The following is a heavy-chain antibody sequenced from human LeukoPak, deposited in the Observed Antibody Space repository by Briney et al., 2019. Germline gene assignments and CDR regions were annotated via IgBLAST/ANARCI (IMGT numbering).Heavy chain of an antibody. V-gene: IGHV4-4*07. J-gene: IGHJ3*02. D-gene: IGHD6-19*01. CDR1: GGSISSYY. CDR2: IYTSGST. Sequence: SVTLALTCTVSGGSISSYYWSWIRQPAGKGLEWIGRIYTSGSTNYNPSLKSRVTMSVDTSKNQFSLKLSSLTAADTAVYYHAWFGSPTGYSSGWYTMEDAFDIWGQGTMVTVSS. CDR3: AWFGSPTGYSSGWYTMEDAFDI.